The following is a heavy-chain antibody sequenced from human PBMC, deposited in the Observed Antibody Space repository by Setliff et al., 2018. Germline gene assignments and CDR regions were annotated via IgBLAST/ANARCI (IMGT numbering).Heavy chain of an antibody. J-gene: IGHJ4*02. V-gene: IGHV4-59*03. Sequence: PSETLSLTCTVSGVSIRGFYWTWIRQSPKRGLEWPGYAFHTGKTDYNPSLMSRVIISIDMSRKQFSLKLSSVTAADTAMYFCARGGYNSRSGYSAYYYDYWGQGALVTVSS. CDR2: AFHTGKT. CDR1: GVSIRGFY. CDR3: ARGGYNSRSGYSAYYYDY. D-gene: IGHD3-3*01.